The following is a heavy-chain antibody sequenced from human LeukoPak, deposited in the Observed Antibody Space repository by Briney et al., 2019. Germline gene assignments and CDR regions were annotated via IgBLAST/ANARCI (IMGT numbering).Heavy chain of an antibody. V-gene: IGHV3-53*01. D-gene: IGHD1-26*01. CDR1: GFTISRNY. CDR2: IYSGGST. CDR3: AGGFVRACLLDY. J-gene: IGHJ4*02. Sequence: GGSLRLSCAVSGFTISRNYMSWVRQAPGKGLEWVSVIYSGGSTYYADSVKGRFTISRDNSKNTLYRQMNSLRAEDTAVYYCAGGFVRACLLDYWGQGTPVTVSS.